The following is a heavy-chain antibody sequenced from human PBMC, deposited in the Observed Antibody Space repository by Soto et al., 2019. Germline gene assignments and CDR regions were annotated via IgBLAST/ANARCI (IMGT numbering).Heavy chain of an antibody. V-gene: IGHV3-23*01. CDR1: GFTFSNYV. Sequence: PGGSLRLSCAASGFTFSNYVLSWVRQAPGKGLEWVSAISGTGGSTYYADSVKGRFTISRDNSKKTQYVQMNSLRVGDTAVYYCAKEGKRARGTDYWAQETLVPVSS. J-gene: IGHJ4*02. CDR3: AKEGKRARGTDY. CDR2: ISGTGGST. D-gene: IGHD6-25*01.